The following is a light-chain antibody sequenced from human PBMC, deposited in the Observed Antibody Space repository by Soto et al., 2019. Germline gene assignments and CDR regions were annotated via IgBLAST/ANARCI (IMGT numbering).Light chain of an antibody. CDR2: RNN. Sequence: QPVLTQPPSASGTPGQRVTISCSGSSSNIGSNYVYWYQQLPGTAPKLLIYRNNQRPSGVPDRFSGSKSGTSASLAISGLRSEDEAEYYCAAWDDSLSGRDVFGTGTKLTVL. CDR3: AAWDDSLSGRDV. J-gene: IGLJ1*01. V-gene: IGLV1-47*01. CDR1: SSNIGSNY.